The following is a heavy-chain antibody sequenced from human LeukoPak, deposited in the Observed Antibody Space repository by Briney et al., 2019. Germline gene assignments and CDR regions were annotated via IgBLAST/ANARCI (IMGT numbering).Heavy chain of an antibody. J-gene: IGHJ4*02. V-gene: IGHV4-59*01. CDR2: IYYSGST. CDR3: ARARARATVTTSLFDY. Sequence: SETLSLTCTVSGGSISSYYWSWIRQPPGKGLEWIGYIYYSGSTNYNPSLKSRVTISVDTSKNQFSLKLSSVTAADTAVYYCARARARATVTTSLFDYWGQGTLVTASS. D-gene: IGHD4-17*01. CDR1: GGSISSYY.